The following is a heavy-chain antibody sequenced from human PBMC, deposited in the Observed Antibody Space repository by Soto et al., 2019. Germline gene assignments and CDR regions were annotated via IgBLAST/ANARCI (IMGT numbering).Heavy chain of an antibody. CDR2: IIPIFGTA. V-gene: IGHV1-69*12. J-gene: IGHJ2*01. D-gene: IGHD6-13*01. Sequence: QVQLVQSGAEVKKPGSSVKVSCKASGGTFSSYAISWVRQAPGQGLEWMGGIIPIFGTANYAQKFQGRVTIXXDXAXXTAYMELSRLRSEDTAVYYCARGPSSSWLAKYFDLWGRGTLVTVSS. CDR3: ARGPSSSWLAKYFDL. CDR1: GGTFSSYA.